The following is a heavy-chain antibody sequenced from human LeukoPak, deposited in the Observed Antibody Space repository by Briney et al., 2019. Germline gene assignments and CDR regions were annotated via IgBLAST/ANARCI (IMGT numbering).Heavy chain of an antibody. CDR2: IYYSGST. J-gene: IGHJ3*02. CDR3: ARDGGEHDAFDI. Sequence: PSETLSLTCTVSGGSISSYYWSWIRQPPGKGLDWIGYIYYSGSTNYNPSLKSRVTISVDTSKNQFSLKLSSVTAADTAVYYCARDGGEHDAFDIWGQGTMVTVSS. CDR1: GGSISSYY. D-gene: IGHD4-23*01. V-gene: IGHV4-59*01.